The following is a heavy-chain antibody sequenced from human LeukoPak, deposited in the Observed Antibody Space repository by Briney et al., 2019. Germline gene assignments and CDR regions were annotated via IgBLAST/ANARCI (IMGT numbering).Heavy chain of an antibody. CDR1: GGSISSSTYH. J-gene: IGHJ4*02. CDR3: ASYGSSYVDY. Sequence: PSETLSLTCTVSGGSISSSTYHWGWIRQPPGKALEWIGTIYYSGITDYNPSLKSRVAISVDTSKNQFSLKVGSVTAADAAVYYCASYGSSYVDYWGQGTLVTVSS. V-gene: IGHV4-39*01. CDR2: IYYSGIT. D-gene: IGHD2-2*01.